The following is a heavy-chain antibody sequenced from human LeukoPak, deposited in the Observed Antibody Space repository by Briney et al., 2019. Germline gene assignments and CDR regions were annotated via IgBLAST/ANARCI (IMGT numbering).Heavy chain of an antibody. J-gene: IGHJ4*02. CDR3: ARSDFWSGYPYYFDY. D-gene: IGHD3-3*01. Sequence: SETLSLTCAVYGGSFSGYYWSWIRQPPGKGLEWIGEINHSGSTNYNPSLKSRVTISVDTSKNQFSLKLSSVTAADTAVYYCARSDFWSGYPYYFDYWGQGTLVTVSS. V-gene: IGHV4-34*01. CDR2: INHSGST. CDR1: GGSFSGYY.